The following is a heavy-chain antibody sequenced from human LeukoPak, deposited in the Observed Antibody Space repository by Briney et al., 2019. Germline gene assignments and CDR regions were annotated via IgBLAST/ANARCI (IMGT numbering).Heavy chain of an antibody. CDR3: ARDAVDTANAV. CDR1: GFTFTTYW. D-gene: IGHD5-18*01. CDR2: INSDGSIT. J-gene: IGHJ6*02. Sequence: GGSLSLFCAAPGFTFTTYWMHWVRQAPGKGLVWVSHINSDGSITSYADSVKGRFTISRDNAKNTLYLQMNSLRAEDTAVCYCARDAVDTANAVWGQGTTVTVSS. V-gene: IGHV3-74*01.